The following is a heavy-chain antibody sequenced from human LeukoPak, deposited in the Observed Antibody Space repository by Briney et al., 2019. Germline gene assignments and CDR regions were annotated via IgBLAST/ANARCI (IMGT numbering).Heavy chain of an antibody. V-gene: IGHV1-2*02. CDR2: INPNSGGT. CDR3: AREKSASSSTSCYLDY. Sequence: ASVRVPCKASGYPVTGDYLHWVRQAPGQGLEWMGWINPNSGGTNYAQKFQGRVTMTRDTSISTAYMELSRLRSDDTAVYYCAREKSASSSTSCYLDYWGQGTLVTVSS. D-gene: IGHD2-2*01. CDR1: GYPVTGDY. J-gene: IGHJ4*02.